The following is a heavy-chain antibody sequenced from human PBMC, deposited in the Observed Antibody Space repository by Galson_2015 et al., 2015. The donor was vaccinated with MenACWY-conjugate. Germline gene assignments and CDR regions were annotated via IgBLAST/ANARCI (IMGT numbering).Heavy chain of an antibody. V-gene: IGHV3-15*01. Sequence: SLRLSCAGSAFTVSNAYMSWVRQAPGKGLEWVGRIKSQSDGGKTDYAAPVKGRSTISRDDLKNTLYLQMNSLKIEDTAVYYCTTHKPDSWGGLLFHYYMDVWGKGTTVTVSS. J-gene: IGHJ6*03. D-gene: IGHD2-21*01. CDR3: TTHKPDSWGGLLFHYYMDV. CDR1: AFTVSNAY. CDR2: IKSQSDGGKT.